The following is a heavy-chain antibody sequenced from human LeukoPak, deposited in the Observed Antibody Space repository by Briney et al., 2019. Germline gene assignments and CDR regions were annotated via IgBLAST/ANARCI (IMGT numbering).Heavy chain of an antibody. CDR3: ARDIFTMVRGVFYY. V-gene: IGHV3-9*01. Sequence: GGSLRLSCALSRFILVDCAMHWVRQAPGKGLEWVSGINWNSDSIGYADSVEGRFTISRDNAKNSLYLQMNSLRAEDTALYYCARDIFTMVRGVFYYWGQGTLVTVSS. D-gene: IGHD3-10*01. CDR2: INWNSDSI. J-gene: IGHJ4*02. CDR1: RFILVDCA.